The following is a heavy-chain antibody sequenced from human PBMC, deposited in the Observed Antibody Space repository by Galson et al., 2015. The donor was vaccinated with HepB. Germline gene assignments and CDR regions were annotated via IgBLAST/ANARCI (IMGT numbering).Heavy chain of an antibody. D-gene: IGHD3-22*01. CDR1: GYTFXDYY. J-gene: IGHJ1*01. Sequence: SVKVSXXXAGYTFXDYYINWVRQAPGQGLEWXXWINPNSGGTDFAQKFQGRVTLTRDMSISTVXMEVSSLRSDDTAVYYCAREFYDSSGPRAGYFHHWGRXTLVTXSS. CDR3: AREFYDSSGPRAGYFHH. V-gene: IGHV1-2*02. CDR2: INPNSGGT.